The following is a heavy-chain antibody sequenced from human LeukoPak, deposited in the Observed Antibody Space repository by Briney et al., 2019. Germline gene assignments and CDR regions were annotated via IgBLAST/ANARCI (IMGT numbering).Heavy chain of an antibody. CDR1: GFTFSSYS. V-gene: IGHV3-21*01. CDR3: ASHEEWELRYYFDY. CDR2: ISSSSSYI. Sequence: PGGSLRLSCAASGFTFSSYSMNWVRQAPGKGLEWVSSISSSSSYINYADSGKGRFTIYRDNAKNSLYLQMNSLRAEDTAVYYCASHEEWELRYYFDYWGQGTLVTVSS. J-gene: IGHJ4*02. D-gene: IGHD1-26*01.